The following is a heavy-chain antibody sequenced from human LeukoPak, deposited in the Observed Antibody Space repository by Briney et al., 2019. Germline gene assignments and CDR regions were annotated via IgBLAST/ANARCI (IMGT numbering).Heavy chain of an antibody. V-gene: IGHV3-9*01. Sequence: GGSPRLSCAASGFIFHDFAMHWVRQVPGKGLEWVSTISWNSDIILYADSVKGRFTISRDNDRESLYMEMKNLRPEDTALYYCVKSGGYYYMDAWGKGTTVIVSS. CDR3: VKSGGYYYMDA. CDR1: GFIFHDFA. J-gene: IGHJ6*03. D-gene: IGHD3-10*01. CDR2: ISWNSDII.